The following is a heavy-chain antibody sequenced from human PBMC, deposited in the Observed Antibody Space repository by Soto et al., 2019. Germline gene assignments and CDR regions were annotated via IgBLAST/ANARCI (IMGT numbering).Heavy chain of an antibody. Sequence: DVQLVESGGDLVKPGGSLRLSCAASGFTFDSCVMSWVRQAPGKGLEWLSLISGSGRYTDYADSVKGRFTISRDNSKNTVYLQMNSMRVEDTAVYYCAKDPPSERMQPDYGMDVWGQGPTVTVSS. J-gene: IGHJ6*02. CDR3: AKDPPSERMQPDYGMDV. D-gene: IGHD6-13*01. CDR1: GFTFDSCV. CDR2: ISGSGRYT. V-gene: IGHV3-23*04.